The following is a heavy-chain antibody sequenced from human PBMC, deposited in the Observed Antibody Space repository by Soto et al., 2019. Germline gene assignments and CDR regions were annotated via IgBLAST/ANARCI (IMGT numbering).Heavy chain of an antibody. Sequence: VQLVQSGAEVKKPGASVKVSCKASGYTFSDYGISWVRQAPGQGLEWMGSISVFNGKTDYAQKLRGRVTLTTDTSTTTAYMELRSLRSDDTAVYYCARGGISGYCGVYWGQGTLVTVSS. CDR3: ARGGISGYCGVY. D-gene: IGHD2-21*02. CDR1: GYTFSDYG. J-gene: IGHJ4*02. V-gene: IGHV1-18*04. CDR2: ISVFNGKT.